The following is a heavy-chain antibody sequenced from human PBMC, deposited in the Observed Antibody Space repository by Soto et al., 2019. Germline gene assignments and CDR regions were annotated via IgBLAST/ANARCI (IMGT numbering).Heavy chain of an antibody. CDR3: ASGGQQLHGMDV. J-gene: IGHJ6*02. V-gene: IGHV3-11*01. CDR1: GFTFSDYY. D-gene: IGHD6-13*01. CDR2: IISSGRPI. Sequence: QVQLVESGGGLVKPGGSLRLSCAASGFTFSDYYMTWIRQAPGKGLEWVSNIISSGRPIYYADSVKGRFTISRDNAKNSLYLQMNSLRAEATAVYYCASGGQQLHGMDVWGQGTTVTVSS.